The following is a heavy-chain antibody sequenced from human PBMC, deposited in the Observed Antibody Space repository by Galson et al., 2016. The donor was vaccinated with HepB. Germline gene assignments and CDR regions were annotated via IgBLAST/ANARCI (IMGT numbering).Heavy chain of an antibody. CDR1: GYSFTSQY. CDR3: ASGSCSAGSCYYFDS. Sequence: SVKVSCKESGYSFTSQYMHWVRQAPGQGLQWMGIINPRGGTTTYAQNFQGRVTLTRDTSTNTVYMELRSLKSADTAVFYCASGSCSAGSCYYFDSWGQGTLVTVSS. CDR2: INPRGGTT. D-gene: IGHD2-15*01. V-gene: IGHV1-46*01. J-gene: IGHJ4*02.